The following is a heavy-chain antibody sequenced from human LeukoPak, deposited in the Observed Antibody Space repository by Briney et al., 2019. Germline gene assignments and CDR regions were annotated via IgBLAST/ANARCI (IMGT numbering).Heavy chain of an antibody. CDR3: ARRYSGYGSYYYYYYMDV. CDR1: GYSFTSYW. CDR2: IYSGDSDT. Sequence: GESLKISRKGSGYSFTSYWIGWVRQMPGKGLEWMGIIYSGDSDTRYSPSFQGQVTISADKSISTAYLQWSSLKASDTAMYYCARRYSGYGSYYYYYYMDVWGKGTTVTVSS. D-gene: IGHD5-12*01. V-gene: IGHV5-51*01. J-gene: IGHJ6*03.